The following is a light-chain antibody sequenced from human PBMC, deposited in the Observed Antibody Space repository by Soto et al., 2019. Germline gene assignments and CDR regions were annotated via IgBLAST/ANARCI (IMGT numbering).Light chain of an antibody. CDR3: QQYGSSPQT. V-gene: IGKV3-20*01. J-gene: IGKJ3*01. CDR2: GAS. Sequence: EIVLTQSPGTLSLSPGERATLSCRASQSVSSSYLAWYQQKPGQAPRLLIYGASSRATGIPDRFSGSGSGTDFTLTISRLEPEDFAEYDCQQYGSSPQTFGPGTKVDIK. CDR1: QSVSSSY.